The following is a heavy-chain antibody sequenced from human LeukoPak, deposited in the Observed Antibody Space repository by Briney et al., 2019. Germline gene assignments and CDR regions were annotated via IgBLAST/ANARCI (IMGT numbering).Heavy chain of an antibody. Sequence: GGSLRLSXAASGFTFSSYAMSWVRQAPGKGLEWVSAISGSGGSTYYADSVKGRFTISRDNSKNTLYLQMNSLRAEDTAVYYCAKMVRGDYGVDYWGQGTLVTVSS. J-gene: IGHJ4*02. CDR3: AKMVRGDYGVDY. CDR2: ISGSGGST. V-gene: IGHV3-23*01. CDR1: GFTFSSYA. D-gene: IGHD4-17*01.